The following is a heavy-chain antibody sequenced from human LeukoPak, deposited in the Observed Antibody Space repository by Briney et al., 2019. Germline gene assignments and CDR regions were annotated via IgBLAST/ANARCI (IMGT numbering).Heavy chain of an antibody. CDR1: GYTFTGYY. CDR3: ARGGIYEPPDY. Sequence: SVKVSCKASGYTFTGYYMHWVRQAPGQGLEWMGGIIPIFGTANYAQKFQGRVTIITDESTSTDYMELSSLRSEDTAVYYCARGGIYEPPDYWGQGTLVTVSS. CDR2: IIPIFGTA. D-gene: IGHD2/OR15-2a*01. V-gene: IGHV1-69*05. J-gene: IGHJ4*02.